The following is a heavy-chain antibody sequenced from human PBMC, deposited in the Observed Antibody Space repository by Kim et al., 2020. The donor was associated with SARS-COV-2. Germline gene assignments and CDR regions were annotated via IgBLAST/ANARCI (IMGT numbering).Heavy chain of an antibody. V-gene: IGHV3-49*03. Sequence: GGSLRLSCTASGFTFGDYAMSWFRQAPGKGLEWVGFIRSKAYGGTTEYAASVKGRFTISRDDSKSIAYLQMNSLKTEDTAVYYCTSMIVVVGFDPWGQGTLVTVSS. D-gene: IGHD3-22*01. CDR2: IRSKAYGGTT. CDR3: TSMIVVVGFDP. J-gene: IGHJ5*02. CDR1: GFTFGDYA.